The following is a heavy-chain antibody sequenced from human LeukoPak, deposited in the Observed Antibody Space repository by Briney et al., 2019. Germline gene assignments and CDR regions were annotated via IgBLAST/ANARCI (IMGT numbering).Heavy chain of an antibody. CDR2: IYHSGRA. Sequence: SETLSLTCAVSGYSISSGYYRGWIRQPPGKGLEWIGSIYHSGRAYYNPSLKRRVTISVDTSKNQFSLKLSSVTAADTAVYYCARHHRPHSSSWLNYWGQGTLVTVSS. J-gene: IGHJ4*02. D-gene: IGHD6-13*01. V-gene: IGHV4-38-2*01. CDR3: ARHHRPHSSSWLNY. CDR1: GYSISSGYY.